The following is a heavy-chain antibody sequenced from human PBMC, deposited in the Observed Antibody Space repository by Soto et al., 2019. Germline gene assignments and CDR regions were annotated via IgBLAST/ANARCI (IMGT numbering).Heavy chain of an antibody. J-gene: IGHJ5*02. D-gene: IGHD2-15*01. CDR1: GGSISSGGFS. CDR3: ARRGHCSGGSCYRYNLFDP. CDR2: IYHSGST. Sequence: QLQLQESGSGLVKPSQTLSLTCAVSGGSISSGGFSWSWIRQPPGKGLEWIGYIYHSGSTYYNPSLKSRVTISVDRSKNQFSLKLSSVTAADTAVYYCARRGHCSGGSCYRYNLFDPWGQGTLVTVSS. V-gene: IGHV4-30-2*01.